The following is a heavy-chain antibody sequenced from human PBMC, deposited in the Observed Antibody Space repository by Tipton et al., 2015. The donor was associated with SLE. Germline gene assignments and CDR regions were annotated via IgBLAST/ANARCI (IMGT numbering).Heavy chain of an antibody. CDR3: ARDLLNYYGSGSRGAFDI. Sequence: GLVKPSETLSLTCAVSGGSVSRDYWSWIRQPPGKGLEWIGYIYYSGSTNYNPSLKSRVTISVDTSKNQFSLKLSSVTAADTAVYYCARDLLNYYGSGSRGAFDIWGQGTMVTVSS. CDR2: IYYSGST. V-gene: IGHV4-59*02. D-gene: IGHD3-10*01. CDR1: GGSVSRDY. J-gene: IGHJ3*02.